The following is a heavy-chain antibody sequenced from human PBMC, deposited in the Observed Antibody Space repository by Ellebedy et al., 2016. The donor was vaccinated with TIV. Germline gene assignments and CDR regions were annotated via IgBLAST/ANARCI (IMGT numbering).Heavy chain of an antibody. CDR3: VRDRGHPDSFNM. CDR1: GFDFTPYW. CDR2: VNSDETTT. J-gene: IGHJ3*02. Sequence: PGGSLRLSCAASGFDFTPYWMHWVRQAPGKGLAWVSHVNSDETTTVYADSVKGRFTISRDNARNTLYLQMNSLRAEDTAVYYCVRDRGHPDSFNMWGQGTMVTVSS. V-gene: IGHV3-74*01.